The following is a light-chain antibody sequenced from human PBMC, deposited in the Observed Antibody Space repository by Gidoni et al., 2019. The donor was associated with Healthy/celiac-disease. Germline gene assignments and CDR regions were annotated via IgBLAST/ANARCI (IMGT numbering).Light chain of an antibody. V-gene: IGKV3-11*01. CDR3: QQRSNWPT. CDR2: DAS. Sequence: ELVLTQSPATMSLSPGERATLFCRASQSVSSYLAWHQQTPGQAPRLLIYDASNRATGISARFSGSGSGTDFTLTISSLEPEDFAVYYCQQRSNWPTFXXXTKLEIK. J-gene: IGKJ2*01. CDR1: QSVSSY.